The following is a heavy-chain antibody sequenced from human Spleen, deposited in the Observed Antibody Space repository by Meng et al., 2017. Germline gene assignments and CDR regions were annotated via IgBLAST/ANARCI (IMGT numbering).Heavy chain of an antibody. CDR2: IGHSGFT. Sequence: QPQLQESGPGLVRPSEALSLTRSVSGGSFSTSGYCWCLIRQLPGMGLEWIGSIGHSGFTYYTPSLKSRVTVSIDTSRNQFSLWLTSVTAADTAVYYCVRSSAWVRTGFDPWGQGTLVTVSS. D-gene: IGHD6-19*01. J-gene: IGHJ5*02. V-gene: IGHV4-39*01. CDR1: GGSFSTSGYC. CDR3: VRSSAWVRTGFDP.